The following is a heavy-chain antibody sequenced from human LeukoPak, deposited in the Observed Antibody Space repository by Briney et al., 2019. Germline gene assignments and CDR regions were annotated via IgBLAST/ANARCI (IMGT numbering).Heavy chain of an antibody. V-gene: IGHV3-7*01. CDR1: GFTFSNYW. D-gene: IGHD6-19*01. J-gene: IGHJ5*02. CDR2: IKQRGSEK. Sequence: PGGSLRLSCAASGFTFSNYWMNWVRQAPGKGLEWVANIKQRGSEKYYVDSVKGRFTISRDNAKNTLYLQMNSLRVEDTAVYYRSRQWLVLEFDPWGQGTLVTVSS. CDR3: SRQWLVLEFDP.